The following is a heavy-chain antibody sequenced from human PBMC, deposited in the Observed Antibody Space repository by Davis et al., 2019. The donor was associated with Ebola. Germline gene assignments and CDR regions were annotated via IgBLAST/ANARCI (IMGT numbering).Heavy chain of an antibody. CDR1: GSPVSTGGYS. CDR2: LSSRGYI. D-gene: IGHD2-8*01. Sequence: PSETLSPTFAPPGSPVSTGGYSWAWIRQPPGKGLARVGYLSSRGYIHLSPSLKRRVSMLRDTSKNQFSVALTSVTAADTAVYYCARVGDFQGVYWGQGILVTVSS. V-gene: IGHV4-61*08. CDR3: ARVGDFQGVY. J-gene: IGHJ4*02.